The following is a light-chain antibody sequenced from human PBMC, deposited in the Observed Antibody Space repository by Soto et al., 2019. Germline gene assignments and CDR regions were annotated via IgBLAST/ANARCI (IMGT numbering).Light chain of an antibody. CDR3: SSYAGGSSMV. V-gene: IGLV2-14*01. CDR2: GVS. Sequence: QSALTQPASVSGSPGQSITISCTGTSSDVGGYNYVSWYQQHPGKAPKLMIYGVSNRPSGVSSRFSGSKSGNTASLTISGLQADDDGDYYCSSYAGGSSMVFGGGTKLTVL. CDR1: SSDVGGYNY. J-gene: IGLJ3*02.